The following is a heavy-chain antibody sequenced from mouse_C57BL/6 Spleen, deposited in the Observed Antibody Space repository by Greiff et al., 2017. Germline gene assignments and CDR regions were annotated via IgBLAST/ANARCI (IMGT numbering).Heavy chain of an antibody. CDR2: IDPSDSET. D-gene: IGHD1-1*01. J-gene: IGHJ2*01. CDR1: GYTFTSYW. V-gene: IGHV1-52*01. Sequence: VQLQQPGAELVRPGSSVKLSCKASGYTFTSYWMHWVKQRPIQGLEWIGNIDPSDSETHYNQQFKDKATLTVDKSTSTAYMQLSSLTSEDSAIYYCAYYGSSWEFDYWGKGTTLTVSS. CDR3: AYYGSSWEFDY.